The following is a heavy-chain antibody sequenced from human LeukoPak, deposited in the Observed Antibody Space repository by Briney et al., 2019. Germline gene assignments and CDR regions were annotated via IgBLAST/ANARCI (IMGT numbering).Heavy chain of an antibody. D-gene: IGHD5-24*01. CDR1: GGSISNYY. V-gene: IGHV4-59*01. J-gene: IGHJ4*02. CDR2: IYYSGST. Sequence: SETLSLTCTVSGGSISNYYWSWIRQPPGKGLEWIGYIYYSGSTNYNPSLRSRVTISVDTSKNQFSLKLSSVTAADTAVYYCAKDRDGYNSYYSDYWGQGTLVTVSS. CDR3: AKDRDGYNSYYSDY.